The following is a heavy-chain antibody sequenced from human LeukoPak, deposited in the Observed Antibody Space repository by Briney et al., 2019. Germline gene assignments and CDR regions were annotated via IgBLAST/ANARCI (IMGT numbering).Heavy chain of an antibody. D-gene: IGHD6-13*01. Sequence: SETLSLTCTVSGDSISSSGYYRGWIRQPPGKGLDWIGSIYFSGSTYYNPSVKSRATISVDTSKNQFSLKLTSVTAADTAVYYCARSHWYRGGNYFDFWGQGTLVTVSS. V-gene: IGHV4-39*01. CDR1: GDSISSSGYY. CDR3: ARSHWYRGGNYFDF. J-gene: IGHJ4*02. CDR2: IYFSGST.